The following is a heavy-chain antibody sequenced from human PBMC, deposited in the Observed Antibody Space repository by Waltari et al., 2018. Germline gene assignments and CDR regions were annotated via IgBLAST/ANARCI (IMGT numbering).Heavy chain of an antibody. Sequence: QVHLQQSGPGLVKPSGPLSLPCGVSGGSINTNNWWTWVRQSPGKGLEWLGEAYHNGRTNYNPSLKSRVTISVDKSKNQFSLQLISMTAADTAVYYCARGRGLDYWGQGTLVTVSS. CDR3: ARGRGLDY. CDR2: AYHNGRT. CDR1: GGSINTNNW. D-gene: IGHD3-10*01. J-gene: IGHJ4*02. V-gene: IGHV4-4*02.